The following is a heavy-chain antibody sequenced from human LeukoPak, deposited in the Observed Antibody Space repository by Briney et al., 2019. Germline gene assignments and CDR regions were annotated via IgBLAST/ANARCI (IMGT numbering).Heavy chain of an antibody. J-gene: IGHJ3*02. Sequence: SETLSLTCTVSGGSISSYHWIWIRHPPGKGREWIGYIHYSGSTNYNTPLKSRVTTAVDTSNKQCSQKLRSVAAADTAVYYCARSVSWGLLVRDDAFDIWGQGTMVTVSS. CDR2: IHYSGST. CDR1: GGSISSYH. V-gene: IGHV4-59*08. CDR3: ARSVSWGLLVRDDAFDI. D-gene: IGHD2-21*01.